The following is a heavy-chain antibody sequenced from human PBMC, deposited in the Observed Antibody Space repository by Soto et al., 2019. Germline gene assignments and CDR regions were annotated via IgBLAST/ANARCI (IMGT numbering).Heavy chain of an antibody. CDR2: IKQGGSEK. V-gene: IGHV3-7*01. CDR1: GFTFSIYW. CDR3: ARDQYLYSDFWRGSLPYSYYGMDV. D-gene: IGHD3-3*01. Sequence: PGGSLRLSCAASGFTFSIYWMSWVRQAPGKGLEWVANIKQGGSEKYYVDSVKGRFTISRDNAKNSLYLQMNSLRAEDTAVYYGARDQYLYSDFWRGSLPYSYYGMDVWGQGTTATVP. J-gene: IGHJ6*02.